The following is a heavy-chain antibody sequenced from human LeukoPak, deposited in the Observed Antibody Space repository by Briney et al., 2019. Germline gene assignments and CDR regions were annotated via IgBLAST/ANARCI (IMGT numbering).Heavy chain of an antibody. CDR2: INPNSGGT. Sequence: ASVKVSCKASGYTFTGYYMHWVRQAPGQGLEWMGWINPNSGGTNYAQKFQGRVTMTRDTSISTAYMELSRLGSDDTAVYYCARLDYDYGDYVDEYYFDYWGQGTLVTVSS. D-gene: IGHD4-17*01. J-gene: IGHJ4*02. V-gene: IGHV1-2*02. CDR1: GYTFTGYY. CDR3: ARLDYDYGDYVDEYYFDY.